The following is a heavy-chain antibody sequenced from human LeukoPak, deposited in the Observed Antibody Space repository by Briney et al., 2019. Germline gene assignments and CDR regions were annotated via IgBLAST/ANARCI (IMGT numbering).Heavy chain of an antibody. D-gene: IGHD2-2*01. CDR3: TTDRGSAADFDY. CDR1: GFTFSNAW. Sequence: GGSLRLPCAASGFTFSNAWMSWVRQAPGKGLEWVGRIKSKTDGGTTDYAAPVKGRFTISRDDSKNTLYLQMNSLKTEDTAVYYCTTDRGSAADFDYWGQGTLVTVSS. V-gene: IGHV3-15*01. CDR2: IKSKTDGGTT. J-gene: IGHJ4*02.